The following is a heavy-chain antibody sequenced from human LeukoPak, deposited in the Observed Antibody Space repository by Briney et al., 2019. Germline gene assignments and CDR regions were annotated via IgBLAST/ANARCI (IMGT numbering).Heavy chain of an antibody. Sequence: GASVKVSCKASGYTFTGYYMHWVRQATGQGLEWMGWMNPNSGNTGYAQKFQGRVTMTRNTSISTAYMELSSLRSEDTAVYYCARDGINYGDSGVLWGQGTLVTVSS. V-gene: IGHV1-8*02. D-gene: IGHD4-17*01. J-gene: IGHJ4*02. CDR1: GYTFTGYY. CDR2: MNPNSGNT. CDR3: ARDGINYGDSGVL.